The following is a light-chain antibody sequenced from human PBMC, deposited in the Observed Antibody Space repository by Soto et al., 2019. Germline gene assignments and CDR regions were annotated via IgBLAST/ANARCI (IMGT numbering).Light chain of an antibody. CDR3: QQYNNWIT. CDR1: QSVSSN. Sequence: IVMTQSPATLSVSPGERATLSCRASQSVSSNLAWYQQKPGQAPRLLIYGASTRATGIPARFSGSGSGTEFTLTISSLQSEDFAVYYCQQYNNWITFGQGTRLEIK. J-gene: IGKJ5*01. CDR2: GAS. V-gene: IGKV3-15*01.